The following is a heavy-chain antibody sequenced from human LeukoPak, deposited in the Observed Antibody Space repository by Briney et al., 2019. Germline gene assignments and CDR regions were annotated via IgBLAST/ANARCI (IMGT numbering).Heavy chain of an antibody. J-gene: IGHJ4*02. D-gene: IGHD3-10*01. CDR3: AKVGIDGSGPFDH. Sequence: GGSLRLSCAASGFTFSSFALSWVRQAPGKGLEWVSAISGRGRGGSTNYADSVKGRFTTSRDNSKNTLYLQMNSLRAEDTAVYYCAKVGIDGSGPFDHWGQGTLVTVSS. CDR1: GFTFSSFA. V-gene: IGHV3-23*01. CDR2: ISGRGRGGST.